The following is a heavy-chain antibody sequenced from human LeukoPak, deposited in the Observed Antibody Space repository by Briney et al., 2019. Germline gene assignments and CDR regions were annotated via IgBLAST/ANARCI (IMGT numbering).Heavy chain of an antibody. V-gene: IGHV3-21*01. Sequence: GGSLRLSCAASGFTFSSYSMNWVRQAPGKGLEWVSSISSSSSYIYYADSVKGRFTISRDNAKNSLYLQMKSLRAEDTAVYYCARGEEGVDTAMVTLDYWGQGTLVTVSS. J-gene: IGHJ4*02. CDR1: GFTFSSYS. CDR2: ISSSSSYI. CDR3: ARGEEGVDTAMVTLDY. D-gene: IGHD5-18*01.